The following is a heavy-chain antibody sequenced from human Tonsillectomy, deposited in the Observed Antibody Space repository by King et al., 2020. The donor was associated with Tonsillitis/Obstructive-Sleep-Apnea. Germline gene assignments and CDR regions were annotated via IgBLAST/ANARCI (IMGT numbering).Heavy chain of an antibody. Sequence: VQLQESGGGVVQPGRSLRLSCAASGVTFNNYAIHWVRQAPGKGLEWVAVVSYDGTHKNYADSVKGRFSISRDDSKNALYLQMNSLRPEDTAVYFCARDHYYDSRAYLEYWGHGTLVTVSS. D-gene: IGHD3-22*01. V-gene: IGHV3-30*04. CDR3: ARDHYYDSRAYLEY. CDR2: VSYDGTHK. CDR1: GVTFNNYA. J-gene: IGHJ4*01.